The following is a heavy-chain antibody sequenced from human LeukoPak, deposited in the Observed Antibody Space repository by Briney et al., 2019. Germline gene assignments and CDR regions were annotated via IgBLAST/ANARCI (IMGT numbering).Heavy chain of an antibody. CDR3: AKGLKNGHTYGPSEH. V-gene: IGHV3-23*01. CDR1: GFRFSSYA. J-gene: IGHJ1*01. Sequence: GGSLRLSCAASGFRFSSYAMTWVRQAPGKGLQWVSAIGGSGLTTYYANSVTGRFTISRDNSRSTLYLQMNGLRVEDTAVYFCAKGLKNGHTYGPSEHWGRGTLVTVSS. CDR2: IGGSGLTT. D-gene: IGHD5-18*01.